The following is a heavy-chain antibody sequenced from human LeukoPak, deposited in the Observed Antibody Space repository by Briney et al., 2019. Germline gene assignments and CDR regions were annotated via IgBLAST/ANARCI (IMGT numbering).Heavy chain of an antibody. V-gene: IGHV4-59*08. J-gene: IGHJ4*02. Sequence: PSETLSLTCTVSGDSISSYYWSWIRQPPGKGLEWIGYIYYSGSTNYNPSLKSRVTISVDTSKNQFSLRLSSVTAADTAVYYCARRTRDDYYDSSGYTRDYWGQGTLVTVSS. D-gene: IGHD3-22*01. CDR3: ARRTRDDYYDSSGYTRDY. CDR2: IYYSGST. CDR1: GDSISSYY.